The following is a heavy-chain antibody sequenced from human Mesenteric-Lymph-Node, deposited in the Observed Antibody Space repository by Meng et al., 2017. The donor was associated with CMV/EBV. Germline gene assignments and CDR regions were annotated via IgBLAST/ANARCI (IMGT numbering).Heavy chain of an antibody. CDR2: INSDGSST. J-gene: IGHJ2*01. CDR1: GFTVSGYW. D-gene: IGHD6-19*01. V-gene: IGHV3-74*01. Sequence: ASGFTVSGYWMHWVRQAPGKGLVWVSRINSDGSSTSYADSVKGRFTISRDNAKNTLYLQTNSLRAEDTAVYYCARDSSGWARYFDLWGRGTLVTVSS. CDR3: ARDSSGWARYFDL.